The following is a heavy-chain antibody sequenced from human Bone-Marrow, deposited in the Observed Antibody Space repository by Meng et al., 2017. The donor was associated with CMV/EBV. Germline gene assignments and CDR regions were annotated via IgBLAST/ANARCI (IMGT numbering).Heavy chain of an antibody. V-gene: IGHV3-11*04. J-gene: IGHJ4*02. D-gene: IGHD6-13*01. CDR3: AREGPNSRGGFNY. CDR2: ISSSDTTI. CDR1: GFTFSDYY. Sequence: GESLKISCAASGFTFSDYYMSWIRQAPGKGLEWGSYISSSDTTIYYADSVKGRFTISRDNAKNSLYLQMNGLSAEDTAVYYCAREGPNSRGGFNYWGQGTLVTVSS.